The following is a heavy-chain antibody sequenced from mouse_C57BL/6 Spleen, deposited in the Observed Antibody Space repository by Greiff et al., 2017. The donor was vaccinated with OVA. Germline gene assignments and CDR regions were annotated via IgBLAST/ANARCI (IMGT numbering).Heavy chain of an antibody. Sequence: VQLQQSGPELVKPGASVKISCKASGYAFSSSWMNWVKQRPGKGLEWIGRLYPGDGDTNYNGKFKGKATLTADKSSSTAYMQLSSLTSEDSAVYFCAPYEYDRGWFAYWGQGTLVTVSA. CDR3: APYEYDRGWFAY. CDR1: GYAFSSSW. D-gene: IGHD2-4*01. V-gene: IGHV1-82*01. CDR2: LYPGDGDT. J-gene: IGHJ3*01.